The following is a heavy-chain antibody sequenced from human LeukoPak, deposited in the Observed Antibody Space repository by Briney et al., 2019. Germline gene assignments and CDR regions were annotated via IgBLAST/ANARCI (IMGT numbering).Heavy chain of an antibody. Sequence: PGGSLRLSCAASGFTFDDYAMHWVRQAPGKGLEGVSGISWNSGSIGYADSVKGRFTISRDNAKNSLYLQMNSLRAEDTALYYCAKDITLYGSGSSGMDVWGQGTTVTVSS. CDR2: ISWNSGSI. D-gene: IGHD3-10*01. CDR1: GFTFDDYA. V-gene: IGHV3-9*01. J-gene: IGHJ6*02. CDR3: AKDITLYGSGSSGMDV.